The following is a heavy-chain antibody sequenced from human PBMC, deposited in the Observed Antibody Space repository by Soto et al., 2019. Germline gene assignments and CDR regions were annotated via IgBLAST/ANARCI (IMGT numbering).Heavy chain of an antibody. CDR1: GYSFSFYG. J-gene: IGHJ4*02. Sequence: ASVKVSCKASGYSFSFYGINWVRQAPGQGLEWMGWISASDGNTNFAQKFEDRVTMTTDTSTSTAYMELRSLRSDDTAVYYCARAKLPRSYYLGGGASTFDYWGQGTLVTVSS. V-gene: IGHV1-18*01. CDR3: ARAKLPRSYYLGGGASTFDY. CDR2: ISASDGNT. D-gene: IGHD1-26*01.